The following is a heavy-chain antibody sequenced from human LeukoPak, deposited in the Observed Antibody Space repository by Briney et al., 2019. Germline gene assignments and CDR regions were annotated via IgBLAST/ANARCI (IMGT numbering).Heavy chain of an antibody. CDR2: IKSSSSGI. CDR1: GFTFSSSS. Sequence: GGSLRLSCVASGFTFSSSSMSWVRQAPGKGLEWVSYIKSSSSGIYYADSVKGRFTISRDNSKNTLYLQMNSLRAEDTAVYYCAKDPYCSSTSCYDDAFDIWGQGTMVTVSS. CDR3: AKDPYCSSTSCYDDAFDI. J-gene: IGHJ3*02. D-gene: IGHD2-2*01. V-gene: IGHV3-23*05.